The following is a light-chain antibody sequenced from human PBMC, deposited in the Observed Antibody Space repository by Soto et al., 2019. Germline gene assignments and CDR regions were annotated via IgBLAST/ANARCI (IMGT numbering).Light chain of an antibody. CDR3: QQYGRSPWT. Sequence: EIVLTQSPGTLSLSPGDRATLSCRASQSVSSSYLAWYQQKPGQAPGLLICGASSRATGIPDRFSGSGSGTDFTLTISRLEPEDFAVYYCQQYGRSPWTFGQGTRLEIK. V-gene: IGKV3-20*01. J-gene: IGKJ5*01. CDR2: GAS. CDR1: QSVSSSY.